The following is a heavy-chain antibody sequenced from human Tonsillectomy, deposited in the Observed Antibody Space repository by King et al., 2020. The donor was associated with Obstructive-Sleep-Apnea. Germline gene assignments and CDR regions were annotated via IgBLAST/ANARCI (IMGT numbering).Heavy chain of an antibody. D-gene: IGHD3-10*01. Sequence: VQLVESGGGLVKPGGSLRLSCAASGFTFSSYSMNWVRQAPGKGLEWVSSISSSSSYIYYPDSVKGRFTISRDNAKNSLYLQMNSLRAEDTAVYYCARDKYYYGSGSYYNAPLDYWGQGTLVTVSS. V-gene: IGHV3-21*01. J-gene: IGHJ4*02. CDR1: GFTFSSYS. CDR2: ISSSSSYI. CDR3: ARDKYYYGSGSYYNAPLDY.